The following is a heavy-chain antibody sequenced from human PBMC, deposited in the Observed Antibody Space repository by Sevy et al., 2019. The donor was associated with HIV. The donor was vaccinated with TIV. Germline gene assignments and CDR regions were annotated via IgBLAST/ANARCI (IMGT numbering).Heavy chain of an antibody. D-gene: IGHD2-2*01. J-gene: IGHJ6*02. Sequence: ASVKVSCKASGYTFTGYYMHWVRQAPGQGLEWMGWINPNSGGTNYAQKFQGWVTMTRDTSISTAYMELSRLRSDDTAVYYCARDKKPAAQRYYYYYYGMDVWGQGTTVTVSS. CDR3: ARDKKPAAQRYYYYYYGMDV. V-gene: IGHV1-2*04. CDR1: GYTFTGYY. CDR2: INPNSGGT.